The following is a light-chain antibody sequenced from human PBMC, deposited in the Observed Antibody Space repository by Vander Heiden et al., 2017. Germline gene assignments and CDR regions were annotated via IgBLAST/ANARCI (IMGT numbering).Light chain of an antibody. CDR3: QQTYKSPIT. CDR1: QTISTY. V-gene: IGKV1-39*01. Sequence: DIQLTQSPSSLSASVGDRVTITCRASQTISTYLNWYQQKPGKAPKVLIYAASSLQSGVPSRFSGSGSGTDFTLTISSLQPEDLAIFYCQQTYKSPITFSQGTRLEI. J-gene: IGKJ5*01. CDR2: AAS.